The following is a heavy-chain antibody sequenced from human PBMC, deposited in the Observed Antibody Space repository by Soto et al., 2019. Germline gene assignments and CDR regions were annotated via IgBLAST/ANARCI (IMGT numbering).Heavy chain of an antibody. J-gene: IGHJ6*02. Sequence: ASVKVSCKASGYTFTSYYMHWVRQAPGQGLEWMGIINPSGGSTSYAQKFQGRVTMTRDTSTSPVYMELSSLRSDDTAVHYLERDYKFLYYDILTGYSVDYYYCLDVWGQGTRVTVSS. CDR1: GYTFTSYY. CDR2: INPSGGST. D-gene: IGHD3-9*01. CDR3: ERDYKFLYYDILTGYSVDYYYCLDV. V-gene: IGHV1-46*01.